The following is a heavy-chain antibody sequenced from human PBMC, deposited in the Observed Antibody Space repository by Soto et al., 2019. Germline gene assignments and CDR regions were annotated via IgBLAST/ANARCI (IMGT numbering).Heavy chain of an antibody. CDR1: GGTFSSYA. J-gene: IGHJ5*02. Sequence: SVKVSCKASGGTFSSYAISWVRQAPGQGLEWMGGIIPIFGTANYAQKFQGRVTITADESTSTAYMELSSLRSEDTAVYYCARDPVDGYAFFDNWGQGALVTVSS. CDR2: IIPIFGTA. V-gene: IGHV1-69*13. CDR3: ARDPVDGYAFFDN. D-gene: IGHD5-12*01.